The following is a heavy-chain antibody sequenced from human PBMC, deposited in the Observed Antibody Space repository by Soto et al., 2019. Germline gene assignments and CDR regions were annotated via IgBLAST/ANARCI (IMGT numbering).Heavy chain of an antibody. CDR2: IYYSGST. D-gene: IGHD3-10*01. CDR1: GGSISSYY. CDR3: AREGSYYYGSGSSVRLYYFDY. V-gene: IGHV4-59*01. Sequence: KASETLSLTCTVSGGSISSYYWSWIRQPPGKGLEWIGYIYYSGSTNYNPSLKSRVTISVDTSKNQFSLKLSSVTAADTAVYYCAREGSYYYGSGSSVRLYYFDYWGQGTLVTVSS. J-gene: IGHJ4*02.